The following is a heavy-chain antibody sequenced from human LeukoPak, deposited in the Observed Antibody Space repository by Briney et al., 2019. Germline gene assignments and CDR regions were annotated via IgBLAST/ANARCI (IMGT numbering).Heavy chain of an antibody. D-gene: IGHD6-6*01. CDR1: GFSFNSYA. Sequence: GGSLRLSCAASGFSFNSYAMSWARQAPGKGLEWVSRISSSGGGTYYADSVKGRFTISRDNSKNTLHLQMNTLRAEDTAVYYCARQPIEYSRSPGNYYWYYMDVWGKGTTVTVSS. V-gene: IGHV3-23*01. J-gene: IGHJ6*03. CDR3: ARQPIEYSRSPGNYYWYYMDV. CDR2: ISSSGGGT.